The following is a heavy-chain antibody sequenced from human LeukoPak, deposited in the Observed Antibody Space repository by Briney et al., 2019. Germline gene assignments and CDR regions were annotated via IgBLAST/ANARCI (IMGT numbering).Heavy chain of an antibody. J-gene: IGHJ4*02. D-gene: IGHD3-10*01. Sequence: GGSLRLSCAASGFTFDDYAMHWVRQAPGKGLEWVSGISWNSGSVGYADSVKGRFTISRDSAKNSLYLQMNSLRAEDTAVYYCARAQLLWFGISRFDYWGQGTLVTVSS. CDR3: ARAQLLWFGISRFDY. V-gene: IGHV3-9*01. CDR2: ISWNSGSV. CDR1: GFTFDDYA.